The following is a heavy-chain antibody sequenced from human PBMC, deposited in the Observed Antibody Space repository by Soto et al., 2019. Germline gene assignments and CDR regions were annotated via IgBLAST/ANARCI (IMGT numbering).Heavy chain of an antibody. CDR1: AGRIRRGRYS. D-gene: IGHD2-21*02. CDR3: ERFLWGYCGTDCYPLDF. J-gene: IGHJ6*01. CDR2: IYHSGST. V-gene: IGHV4-30-2*01. Sequence: SETLCLTCAVSAGRIRRGRYSCCRIRQPPGKGLEWIGYIYHSGSTYYNPSLKSRVTISVDRSKNQFSLKLSSVTEADKAVYYCERFLWGYCGTDCYPLDFWAQGTTVT.